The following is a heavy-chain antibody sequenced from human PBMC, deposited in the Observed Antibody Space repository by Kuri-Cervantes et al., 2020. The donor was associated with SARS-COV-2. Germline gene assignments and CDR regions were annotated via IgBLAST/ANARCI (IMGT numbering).Heavy chain of an antibody. CDR1: GGSISSYY. V-gene: IGHV4-39*07. Sequence: SETLSLTCTVSGGSISSYYWGWIRQPPGKGLEWIGSIYYSGSTYYNPSLKSRVTISVDTSKNQFSLKLSSVTAADTAVYYCARRHEIVPDYWGQGTLVTVSS. J-gene: IGHJ4*02. D-gene: IGHD2/OR15-2a*01. CDR3: ARRHEIVPDY. CDR2: IYYSGST.